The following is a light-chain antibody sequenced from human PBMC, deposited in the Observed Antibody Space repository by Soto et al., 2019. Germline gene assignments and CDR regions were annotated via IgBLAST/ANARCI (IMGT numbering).Light chain of an antibody. CDR2: GAA. V-gene: IGKV3-20*01. CDR3: QQYGSSPWT. CDR1: QSVSSSY. Sequence: ELVLTQSPGILSLSPGERATLSCRASQSVSSSYLAWYQQKPGQAPRLLIYGAASRATGIPDRFSGSGSGTDFTLTLSRLEPEDFAVYYCQQYGSSPWTFGQGTKV. J-gene: IGKJ1*01.